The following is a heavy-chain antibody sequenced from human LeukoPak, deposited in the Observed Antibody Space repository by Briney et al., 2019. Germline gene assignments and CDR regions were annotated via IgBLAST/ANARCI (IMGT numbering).Heavy chain of an antibody. Sequence: SETLSLTCTVSGVSISSYYWTWIRHPPEKGLEWIGYIYYSGSANYNPSLKRRVTISVDTSKNQFSLKLSSVTAADTAVYYCARPRGYCSGGSCYFSWFDPWGQGTLVTVSS. CDR1: GVSISSYY. D-gene: IGHD2-15*01. CDR2: IYYSGSA. CDR3: ARPRGYCSGGSCYFSWFDP. V-gene: IGHV4-59*12. J-gene: IGHJ5*02.